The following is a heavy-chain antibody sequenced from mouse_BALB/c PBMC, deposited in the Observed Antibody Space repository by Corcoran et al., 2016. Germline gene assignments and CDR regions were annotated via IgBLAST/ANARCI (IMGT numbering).Heavy chain of an antibody. CDR3: ARWDWYFDV. J-gene: IGHJ1*01. CDR2: IDPANGNT. V-gene: IGHV14-3*02. Sequence: EVQLKQSGAELVKPGASVKLSCTASGFNIRDTYMHGVKQRPEQGLEWIGRIDPANGNTKYDPKFQGKATITADTSSNTAYLQLSSLTSEDTAVYYCARWDWYFDVWGAGTTVTVSS. CDR1: GFNIRDTY.